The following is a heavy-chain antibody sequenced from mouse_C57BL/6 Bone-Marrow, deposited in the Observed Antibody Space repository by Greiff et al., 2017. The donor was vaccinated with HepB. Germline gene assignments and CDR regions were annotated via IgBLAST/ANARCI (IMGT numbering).Heavy chain of an antibody. D-gene: IGHD2-4*01. CDR2: ISYDGSN. Sequence: EVQLQESGPGLVKPSPSLSLTCSVTGYSITSGYYWNWIRQFPGNKLEWMGYISYDGSNNYNPSLKNRISITRDTSKNQFFLKLNSVTTEDTATYYCARGDYDDAMDYWGQGTSVTVSS. CDR3: ARGDYDDAMDY. CDR1: GYSITSGYY. J-gene: IGHJ4*01. V-gene: IGHV3-6*01.